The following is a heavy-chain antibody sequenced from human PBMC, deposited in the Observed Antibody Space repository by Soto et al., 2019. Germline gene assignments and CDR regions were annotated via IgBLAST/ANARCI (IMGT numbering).Heavy chain of an antibody. D-gene: IGHD1-26*01. CDR2: ISNSDDAG. CDR1: GFSFNNHV. J-gene: IGHJ4*02. CDR3: AKTVGATKLEDY. Sequence: EVQLLESGGGLVQPRGSLRLSCSASGFSFNNHVMNWVRQAPGRGLEWVASISNSDDAGFYARSVWGRFSVSRDISTNTLYLNMTSLRVEDTAIYYCAKTVGATKLEDYWGQGTLVTVSS. V-gene: IGHV3-23*01.